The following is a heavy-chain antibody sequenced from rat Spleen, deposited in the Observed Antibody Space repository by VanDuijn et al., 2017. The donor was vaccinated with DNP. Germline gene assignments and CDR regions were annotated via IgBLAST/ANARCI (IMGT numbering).Heavy chain of an antibody. D-gene: IGHD4-3*01. V-gene: IGHV5-46*01. CDR2: ISTRGGST. CDR1: GFTFTSFP. Sequence: EVQLVESGGGSVQPGGSMKLSCAASGFTFTSFPMAWVRQAPTKGLEWVATISTRGGSTHYRDSVKGRFTISRDNAKSTLYLQMNSLRSEDMATYYCARWYNSGYYFDYWGQGVMVTVSS. J-gene: IGHJ2*01. CDR3: ARWYNSGYYFDY.